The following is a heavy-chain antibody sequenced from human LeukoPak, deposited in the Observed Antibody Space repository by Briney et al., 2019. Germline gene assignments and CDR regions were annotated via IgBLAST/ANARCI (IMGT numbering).Heavy chain of an antibody. CDR2: ISSSSSYI. CDR3: AKDYARGSYYFDY. V-gene: IGHV3-21*01. J-gene: IGHJ4*02. CDR1: GCTFGSYS. D-gene: IGHD3-16*01. Sequence: KSARSLRLSSAASGCTFGSYSMNWVRQAPGKGLEWVSSISSSSSYIYYADSVKGRFTNSRDNAKNSLYLQMNSLRAEDTAVYYCAKDYARGSYYFDYWGQGTLVTVSS.